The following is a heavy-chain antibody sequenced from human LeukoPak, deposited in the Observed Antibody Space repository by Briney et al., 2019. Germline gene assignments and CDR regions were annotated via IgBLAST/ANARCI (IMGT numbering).Heavy chain of an antibody. CDR3: AKDLTYYDSSGYY. CDR2: ISYDGSNK. Sequence: GGSLRLSCGASGFTFSSYAMHWVRQAPGKGLEWMAVISYDGSNKYYADSVKGRFTISRDNSKNTLYLQMNSLRAEDTAVYYCAKDLTYYDSSGYYWGQGTLVTVSS. D-gene: IGHD3-22*01. J-gene: IGHJ4*02. V-gene: IGHV3-30*04. CDR1: GFTFSSYA.